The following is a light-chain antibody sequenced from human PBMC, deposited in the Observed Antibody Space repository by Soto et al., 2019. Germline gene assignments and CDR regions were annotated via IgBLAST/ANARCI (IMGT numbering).Light chain of an antibody. CDR1: NIGSKS. J-gene: IGLJ3*02. CDR3: QVWDRSSDHWV. Sequence: SYELTQPPSVSVAPGKTARITCGGNNIGSKSVYWYQQKPGQAPVLVIYYDSDRPSGIPERFSGSNSGNTATLTISRVEAGDEADYYCQVWDRSSDHWVFGGGTKLTVL. CDR2: YDS. V-gene: IGLV3-21*04.